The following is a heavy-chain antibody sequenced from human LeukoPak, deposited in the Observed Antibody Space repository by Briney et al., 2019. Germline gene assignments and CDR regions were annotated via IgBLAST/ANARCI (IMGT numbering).Heavy chain of an antibody. J-gene: IGHJ4*02. CDR1: GGSISSSSYY. Sequence: SETLSLTCTVSGGSISSSSYYWAWIRQPPGKGLEWIGSVFYSGNTYYNPSLKSRVTISVDTSKNQFSLKLSSVTAADTAVYYCARDRPDYGGNRIDYWGQGTWSPSPQ. CDR2: VFYSGNT. D-gene: IGHD4-23*01. CDR3: ARDRPDYGGNRIDY. V-gene: IGHV4-39*02.